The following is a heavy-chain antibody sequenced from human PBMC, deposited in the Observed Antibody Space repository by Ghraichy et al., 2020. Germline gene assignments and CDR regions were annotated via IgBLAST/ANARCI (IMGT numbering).Heavy chain of an antibody. D-gene: IGHD3-22*01. CDR3: ARGYYDSSGYYYRRAFDI. CDR1: GGSFSGYY. Sequence: SQTLSLTCAVYGGSFSGYYWSWIRQPPGKGLEWIGEINHSGSTNYNPSLTSRVTISVDTSKNQFSLKLSSVTAADTAVYYCARGYYDSSGYYYRRAFDIWGQGTMVTVSS. J-gene: IGHJ3*02. V-gene: IGHV4-34*01. CDR2: INHSGST.